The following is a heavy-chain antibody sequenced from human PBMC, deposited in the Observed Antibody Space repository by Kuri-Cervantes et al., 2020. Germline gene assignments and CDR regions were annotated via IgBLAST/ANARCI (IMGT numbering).Heavy chain of an antibody. CDR3: ARGNVKAPADGMDV. Sequence: GGSLRLSCAAPGFTFSNYAMSWVRQAPGKGLEWVSTISGNGGSTYYADSVKGRFTISRDNSKNTLYLQMNSLRAEDTAVYYCARGNVKAPADGMDVWGQGTTVTVSS. D-gene: IGHD3-16*01. CDR1: GFTFSNYA. CDR2: ISGNGGST. J-gene: IGHJ6*02. V-gene: IGHV3-23*01.